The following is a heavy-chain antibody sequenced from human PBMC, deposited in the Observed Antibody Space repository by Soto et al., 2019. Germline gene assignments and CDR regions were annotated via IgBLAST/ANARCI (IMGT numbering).Heavy chain of an antibody. CDR1: GFTFSSYA. V-gene: IGHV3-64D*06. CDR3: IKDRRSTRRAMDV. D-gene: IGHD2-2*01. J-gene: IGHJ6*02. Sequence: VSLRLSCAASGFTFSSYAMSWVRQAAGKGLEYVSGISSNGAATYYAESVKDRFIISRDNSRNTLFLQVNSLTGEDTAVYYCIKDRRSTRRAMDVWGQGTTVTVSS. CDR2: ISSNGAAT.